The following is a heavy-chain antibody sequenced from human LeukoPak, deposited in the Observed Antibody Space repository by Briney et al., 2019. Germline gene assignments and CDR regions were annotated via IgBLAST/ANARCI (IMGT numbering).Heavy chain of an antibody. Sequence: GRSLRLSCAASGFTFSSYGMHWVRQAPGKGLEWVAVIWYDGSNKYYADSVKGRFTISRDNSKNTLYLQMNSLRAEDTAVYYCAREGSGSYLSYFDYWGQGTLVTVSS. D-gene: IGHD3-10*01. CDR1: GFTFSSYG. V-gene: IGHV3-33*01. CDR2: IWYDGSNK. CDR3: AREGSGSYLSYFDY. J-gene: IGHJ4*02.